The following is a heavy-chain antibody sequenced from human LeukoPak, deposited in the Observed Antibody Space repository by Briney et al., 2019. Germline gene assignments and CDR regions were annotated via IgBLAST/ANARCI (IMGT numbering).Heavy chain of an antibody. J-gene: IGHJ4*02. CDR1: GFTFSSYA. V-gene: IGHV3-30-3*01. Sequence: GGSLRLSCAASGFTFSSYAMHWVRQAPGKGLEWVAVISYDGSNKYYADSVKGRFTISRDNFKNTLYLQMNSLRAEDTAVYYCARDPYDSSGYYSPDLDYWGQGTLVTVSS. CDR3: ARDPYDSSGYYSPDLDY. D-gene: IGHD3-22*01. CDR2: ISYDGSNK.